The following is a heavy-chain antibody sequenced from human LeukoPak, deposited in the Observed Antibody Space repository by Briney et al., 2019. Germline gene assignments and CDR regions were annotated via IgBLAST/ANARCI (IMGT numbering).Heavy chain of an antibody. J-gene: IGHJ4*02. CDR2: INPNTGDT. D-gene: IGHD1-26*01. V-gene: IGHV1-2*02. CDR1: GYTFTAYY. CDR3: ARDAGRGSYGY. Sequence: ASVKVSCKASGYTFTAYYMHWVRQAPGQGLEWMGWINPNTGDTNSAERFQGRVTMTRDTSISTAYMELSRLRSDDTAVYYCARDAGRGSYGYWGQGTLVTVSS.